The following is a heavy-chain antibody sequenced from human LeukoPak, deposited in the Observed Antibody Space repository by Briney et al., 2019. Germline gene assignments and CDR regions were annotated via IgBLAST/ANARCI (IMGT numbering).Heavy chain of an antibody. CDR1: GFTFSDYY. CDR2: ISSSGSTI. CDR3: ARNAYDFWSGYYYPYYYYGMDV. V-gene: IGHV3-11*01. Sequence: GSLRLSCAASGFTFSDYYMSWIHQAPGKGLEWVSYISSSGSTIFYADSLKCPFTISRDNAKNSLYLQMNSLRAEDTAVYYCARNAYDFWSGYYYPYYYYGMDVWGQGTTVTVSS. D-gene: IGHD3-3*01. J-gene: IGHJ6*02.